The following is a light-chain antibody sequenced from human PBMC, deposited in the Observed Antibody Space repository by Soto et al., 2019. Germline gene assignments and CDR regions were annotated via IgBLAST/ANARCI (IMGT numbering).Light chain of an antibody. CDR3: HQYNHWLTWT. Sequence: EMVMTQSPATLSVSPGERATLSCRASQSVSSKLAWYQQRPGQAPRLLIYSASTRATGIPARFSGSGSGTEFTLTISSLQSEDFAVYYCHQYNHWLTWTFGQGTKVDIK. J-gene: IGKJ1*01. V-gene: IGKV3-15*01. CDR2: SAS. CDR1: QSVSSK.